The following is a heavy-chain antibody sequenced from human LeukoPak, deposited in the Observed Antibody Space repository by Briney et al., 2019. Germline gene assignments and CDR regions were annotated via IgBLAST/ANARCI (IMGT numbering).Heavy chain of an antibody. J-gene: IGHJ5*02. CDR1: GFTFSSYW. V-gene: IGHV3-7*04. Sequence: GGSLRLSCAASGFTFSSYWMSWVRQAPGKGLEWVANIKQDGSEKYYVDSVKGRFTISRDNAKNSLYLQMNSLRAEDTAVYYCARGTVAGTNWFDPWGQGTLVTVSS. D-gene: IGHD6-19*01. CDR3: ARGTVAGTNWFDP. CDR2: IKQDGSEK.